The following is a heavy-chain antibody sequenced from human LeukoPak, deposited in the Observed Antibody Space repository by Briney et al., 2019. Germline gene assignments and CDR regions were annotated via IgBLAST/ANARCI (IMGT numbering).Heavy chain of an antibody. J-gene: IGHJ3*01. V-gene: IGHV3-30*18. CDR2: ILFDGSIE. CDR1: GFTFSSYG. CDR3: AKDSDIAVAGSDDALDV. D-gene: IGHD6-19*01. Sequence: GGSLRLSCAASGFTFSSYGMHWVRQTPGKGLEWVALILFDGSIEYYVDSVKGRFTISSDNSKNTLFLQMNSLRPEDTAVYYCAKDSDIAVAGSDDALDVWGQGTMVTVSS.